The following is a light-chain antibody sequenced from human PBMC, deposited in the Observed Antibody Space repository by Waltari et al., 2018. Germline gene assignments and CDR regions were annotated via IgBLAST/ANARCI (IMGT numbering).Light chain of an antibody. CDR2: QDN. CDR1: ELGERY. CDR3: QAWDNSLEV. V-gene: IGLV3-1*01. J-gene: IGLJ1*01. Sequence: SYELTQAPSVSVSPGQTAIITCSGHELGERYAAWYQQKAGQSPVLLLYQDNKRPSGAPERFSGANSGNTATLPISGTQTMDEADYYCQAWDNSLEVFGPGTKVTVL.